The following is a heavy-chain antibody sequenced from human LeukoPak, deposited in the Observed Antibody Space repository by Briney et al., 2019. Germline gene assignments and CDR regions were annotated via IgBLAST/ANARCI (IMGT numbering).Heavy chain of an antibody. CDR2: ISNSGDAT. CDR1: GFTFSNYA. J-gene: IGHJ4*02. Sequence: GGSLRLSCAASGFTFSNYAMNWVRQAPGKGLEWVSKISNSGDATYYADSVKGRFTISRDNFRNTLYLQMNSLRAEDTSVYYCGTEGTDGSYSAFWGQGTLVTVSS. V-gene: IGHV3-23*01. D-gene: IGHD1-26*01. CDR3: GTEGTDGSYSAF.